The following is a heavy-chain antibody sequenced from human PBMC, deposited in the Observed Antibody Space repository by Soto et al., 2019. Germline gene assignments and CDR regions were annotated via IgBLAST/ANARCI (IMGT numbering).Heavy chain of an antibody. D-gene: IGHD3-10*01. CDR3: ARLSGGYYGSGSYYNSLFDY. CDR2: ISAYNGNT. J-gene: IGHJ4*02. Sequence: ASVKVSCKASGYTFTSYGISWVRQAPGQGLEWMGWISAYNGNTNYAQKLRGRVTMTTDTSTSTAYMELRSLRSDDTAVYYCARLSGGYYGSGSYYNSLFDYWGQGTLVTVSS. V-gene: IGHV1-18*04. CDR1: GYTFTSYG.